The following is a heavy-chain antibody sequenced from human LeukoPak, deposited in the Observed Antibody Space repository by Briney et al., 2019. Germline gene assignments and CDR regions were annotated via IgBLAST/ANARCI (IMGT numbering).Heavy chain of an antibody. CDR3: AYTAMAPLPFDY. CDR2: LNHSGST. CDR1: GGSFSGYY. D-gene: IGHD5-18*01. Sequence: SETLSLTCAVYGGSFSGYYWSWIRQPPGKGLEWIGELNHSGSTNYNLSLKSRVTISVDTSKNQFSLKLSSVTAADTAVYYCAYTAMAPLPFDYWGQGTLVTVSS. J-gene: IGHJ4*02. V-gene: IGHV4-34*01.